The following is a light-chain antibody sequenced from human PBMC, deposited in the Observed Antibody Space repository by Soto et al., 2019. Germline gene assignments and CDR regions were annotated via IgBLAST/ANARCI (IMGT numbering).Light chain of an antibody. CDR3: QQYGSSPTWR. V-gene: IGKV3-15*01. CDR1: QSVSSN. J-gene: IGKJ1*01. Sequence: EIVMTQSPATLSVSPGERATLSCRASQSVSSNLACYQQKVGQPPRLRIYGASTRATLIPARVSGSGSATEFSLTTSSLQSEDFAGYYCQQYGSSPTWRFGQGIKVDIK. CDR2: GAS.